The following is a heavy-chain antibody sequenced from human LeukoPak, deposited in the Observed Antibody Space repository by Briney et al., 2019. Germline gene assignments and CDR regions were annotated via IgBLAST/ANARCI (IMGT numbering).Heavy chain of an antibody. CDR1: GYSFTSYW. V-gene: IGHV5-51*01. J-gene: IGHJ6*03. Sequence: GESLKISCKGSGYSFTSYWIGWVRQMPGKGLEWMGIIYPGDSDTRYSPSFQGQVTISAAKSISTAYLQWSSLKASDTAMYYCARHVTTVIDYYYMDVWGKGTTVTVSS. D-gene: IGHD4-11*01. CDR3: ARHVTTVIDYYYMDV. CDR2: IYPGDSDT.